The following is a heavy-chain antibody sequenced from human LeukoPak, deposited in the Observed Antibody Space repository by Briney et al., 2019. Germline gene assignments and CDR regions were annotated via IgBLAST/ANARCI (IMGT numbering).Heavy chain of an antibody. V-gene: IGHV1-69*04. CDR2: IIPILGIA. CDR3: ARDTSYGDYVRNCYHGMDV. D-gene: IGHD4-17*01. J-gene: IGHJ6*02. CDR1: GGTFSSYA. Sequence: SVKVSCKASGGTFSSYAISWVRQAPGQGLEWMGRIIPILGIANYAQKFQGRVTITADKSTSTAYMELSSLRSEDTAVYYCARDTSYGDYVRNCYHGMDVWGQGTTVTVSS.